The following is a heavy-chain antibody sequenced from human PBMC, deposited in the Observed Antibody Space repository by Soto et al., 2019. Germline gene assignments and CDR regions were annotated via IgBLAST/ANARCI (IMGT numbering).Heavy chain of an antibody. Sequence: SETLSLTCTVSGGSISNYYWSWIRQPPGKGLEWIGYIYYSGSINYNPSLKSRVTISEDTSKNQFSLKMSSVTAADTAVYYCAREIAVAGTHYFDYWGQGTLVTVSS. V-gene: IGHV4-59*01. CDR1: GGSISNYY. CDR2: IYYSGSI. CDR3: AREIAVAGTHYFDY. D-gene: IGHD6-19*01. J-gene: IGHJ4*02.